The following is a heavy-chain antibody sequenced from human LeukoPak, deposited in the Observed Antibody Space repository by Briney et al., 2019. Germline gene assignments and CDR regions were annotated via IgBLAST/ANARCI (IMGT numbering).Heavy chain of an antibody. D-gene: IGHD5-24*01. CDR1: GGSISSGSYF. Sequence: KASETLSLTCTVSGGSISSGSYFWRWLRQPPGKGLEGFGRIYTSGSTHYHPSLKSRVSMSVDTSKNQFSLRLSSVTAADTAVYYCARAPGYPGDGYNIDPWGQGTLVTASS. CDR3: ARAPGYPGDGYNIDP. CDR2: IYTSGST. J-gene: IGHJ5*02. V-gene: IGHV4-61*02.